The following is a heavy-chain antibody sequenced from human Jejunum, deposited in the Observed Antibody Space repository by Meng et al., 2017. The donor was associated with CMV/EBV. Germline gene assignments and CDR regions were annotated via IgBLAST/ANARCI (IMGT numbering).Heavy chain of an antibody. V-gene: IGHV4-59*01. Sequence: QVQLQESGPGLVKPSETLSLTCTVSGGSISSAYLCWIRQPPGKGLEWIGYIYYTGTTNYNPSLKSRVTISLDTSKNQFSLKLTSMTAADTAVYYCARGAGWYAFWGQGTLVTVSS. J-gene: IGHJ5*01. CDR1: GGSISSAY. CDR2: IYYTGTT. CDR3: ARGAGWYAF.